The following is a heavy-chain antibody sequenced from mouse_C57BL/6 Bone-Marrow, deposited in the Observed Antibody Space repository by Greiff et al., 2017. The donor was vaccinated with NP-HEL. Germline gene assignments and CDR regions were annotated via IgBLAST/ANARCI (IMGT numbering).Heavy chain of an antibody. CDR1: GYTFTSYG. CDR2: IYPRSGNT. D-gene: IGHD2-5*01. CDR3: ASAYYSNSPWFAY. J-gene: IGHJ3*01. V-gene: IGHV1-81*01. Sequence: VQLQEPGAELARPGASVKLSCKASGYTFTSYGISWVKQRTGQGLEWIGEIYPRSGNTYYNEKFKGKATLTADKSSSTAYMELRSLTSEDSAVYFCASAYYSNSPWFAYWGQGTLVTVSA.